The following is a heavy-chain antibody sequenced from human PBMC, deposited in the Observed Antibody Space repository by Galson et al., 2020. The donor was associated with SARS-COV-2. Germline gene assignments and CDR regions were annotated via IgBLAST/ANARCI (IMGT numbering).Heavy chain of an antibody. J-gene: IGHJ4*02. Sequence: ASVKVSCKASGYTFTDYYIHWVRQAPGQGLEWMGWINPKSGGTKYAQKFQGRVTMTRDTSIKTTYMDLSSLRSDDTAVFYCSRDRGQQTNAYWGQGTLVTVAS. CDR2: INPKSGGT. D-gene: IGHD6-13*01. CDR3: SRDRGQQTNAY. V-gene: IGHV1-2*02. CDR1: GYTFTDYY.